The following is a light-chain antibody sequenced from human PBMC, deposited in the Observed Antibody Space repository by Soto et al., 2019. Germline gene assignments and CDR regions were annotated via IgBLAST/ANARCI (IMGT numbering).Light chain of an antibody. CDR2: EVS. Sequence: SVLTQPASVSGSPGQSITISCTGTSSDVGDYKYVSWYQQHPGKAPKLVISEVSNRPSGTSNRFSGSKSGNTASLTISGLQAEDEADYYCSSYTTIFTYVFGTGTKVTV. CDR3: SSYTTIFTYV. J-gene: IGLJ1*01. V-gene: IGLV2-14*01. CDR1: SSDVGDYKY.